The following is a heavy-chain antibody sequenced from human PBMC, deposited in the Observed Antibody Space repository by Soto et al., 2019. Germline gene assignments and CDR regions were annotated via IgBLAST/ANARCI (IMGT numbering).Heavy chain of an antibody. CDR3: ASREQQPRYYGMDV. V-gene: IGHV5-10-1*01. J-gene: IGHJ6*02. CDR2: IDPSDSYT. Sequence: HGESLKISCKGSGYSFTSYWISWVRQMPGKGLEWMGRIDPSDSYTNYSPSFQGHVTISADKSISTAYLQWSSLKASDTAMYYCASREQQPRYYGMDVWGQGTTVTVSS. CDR1: GYSFTSYW. D-gene: IGHD6-13*01.